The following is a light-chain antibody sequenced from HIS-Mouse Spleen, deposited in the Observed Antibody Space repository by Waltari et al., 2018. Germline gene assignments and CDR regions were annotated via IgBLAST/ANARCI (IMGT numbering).Light chain of an antibody. CDR1: SSDVGGYNY. Sequence: QSALTQPASVSGSPGQSITISCTGTSSDVGGYNYVSWYQQHPGKAPKLMIYDVSNRPSGGSNRFSASKSGNPASLTISGLQAEDEADYYCSSYTSSSFNVVFGGGTKLTVL. CDR3: SSYTSSSFNVV. CDR2: DVS. J-gene: IGLJ2*01. V-gene: IGLV2-14*03.